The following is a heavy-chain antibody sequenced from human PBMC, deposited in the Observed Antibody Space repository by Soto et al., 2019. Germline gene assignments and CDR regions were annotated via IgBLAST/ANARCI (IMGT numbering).Heavy chain of an antibody. V-gene: IGHV3-7*01. Sequence: PGGSLRLSCAASGFTFSSYAMSWVRQAPGKGLEWVANIKQDGSETYYVDSVKGRFTISRDNAKNSLYLQMNSLRAEDTAVYYCARGQVRFLAVYWGQGTLVTVSS. D-gene: IGHD3-3*01. J-gene: IGHJ4*02. CDR2: IKQDGSET. CDR3: ARGQVRFLAVY. CDR1: GFTFSSYA.